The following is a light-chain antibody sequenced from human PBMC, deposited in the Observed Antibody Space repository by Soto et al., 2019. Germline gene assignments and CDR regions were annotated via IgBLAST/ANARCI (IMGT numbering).Light chain of an antibody. J-gene: IGKJ5*01. Sequence: DIKMNQSPSSVSASVGDRVTITCRASQDIGSWLAWYQQKPGKAPDLLIYGASSLQSGVPSRFYGSGSGTDFTLTISSLQPEDFATYYCHKGGSFPITFGQGTRLEIK. CDR1: QDIGSW. V-gene: IGKV1-12*01. CDR3: HKGGSFPIT. CDR2: GAS.